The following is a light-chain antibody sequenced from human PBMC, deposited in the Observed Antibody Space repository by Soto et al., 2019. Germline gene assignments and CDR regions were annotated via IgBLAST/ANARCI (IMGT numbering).Light chain of an antibody. J-gene: IGLJ1*01. CDR1: YSNIGAGYD. CDR2: GNT. CDR3: QSYDSGLSVSGV. V-gene: IGLV1-40*01. Sequence: QSALTQPPSVSGAPGQRVTISCTGSYSNIGAGYDVHWYQQLPGTAPKLLIYGNTNRPSGVPDRFSGSKSGTSASLAITGLQAEDEADYYCQSYDSGLSVSGVFGTGTKVTVL.